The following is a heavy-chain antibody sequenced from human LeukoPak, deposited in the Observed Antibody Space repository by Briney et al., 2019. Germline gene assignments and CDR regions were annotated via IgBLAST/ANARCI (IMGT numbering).Heavy chain of an antibody. D-gene: IGHD3-3*01. Sequence: GASVKVSCKASGYTFTSYGISWVRQAPGQGLEWMGWISAYNGNTNYAQKLQGRVTMTTDTSTSTAYMELRSLRSDDTAVYYCARRHPGYYDFWSGYSNWFDPWGQGTLVTVSS. CDR2: ISAYNGNT. CDR3: ARRHPGYYDFWSGYSNWFDP. J-gene: IGHJ5*02. CDR1: GYTFTSYG. V-gene: IGHV1-18*01.